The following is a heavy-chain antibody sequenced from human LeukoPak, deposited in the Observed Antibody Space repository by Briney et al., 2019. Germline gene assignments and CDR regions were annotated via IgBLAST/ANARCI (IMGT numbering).Heavy chain of an antibody. V-gene: IGHV3-15*01. CDR2: IKSKADGGTI. J-gene: IGHJ4*02. CDR3: SYYYDSSGYVDY. CDR1: GFTFSDAW. Sequence: GGSLRLSCAASGFTFSDAWMNWVRQAPGKGLEWVGRIKSKADGGTIDYAAPVKGRFTISRDDSRNTVYMQMNSLKTEDTAVYYCSYYYDSSGYVDYWGQGTLVTVSS. D-gene: IGHD3-22*01.